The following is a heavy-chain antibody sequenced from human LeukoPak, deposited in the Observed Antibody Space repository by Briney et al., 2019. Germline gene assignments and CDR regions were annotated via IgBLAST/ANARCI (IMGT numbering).Heavy chain of an antibody. J-gene: IGHJ3*02. D-gene: IGHD3-10*01. Sequence: GGSLILSCAASGFTFSSYWMSWVRQAPGKGLEWVANIKQDGSEKYYVDSVKGRFTISRDNAKNSLYLQMNSLRAEDTAVYYCARDRGLWLGEARDAFDMGPRDNGHSLF. CDR1: GFTFSSYW. CDR3: ARDRGLWLGEARDAFD. V-gene: IGHV3-7*01. CDR2: IKQDGSEK.